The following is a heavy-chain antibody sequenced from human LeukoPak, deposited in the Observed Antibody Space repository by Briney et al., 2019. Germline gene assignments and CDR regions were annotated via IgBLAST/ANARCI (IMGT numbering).Heavy chain of an antibody. J-gene: IGHJ3*02. CDR2: ISAYNGNT. D-gene: IGHD6-13*01. CDR1: GYTFTSYG. CDR3: ARDFTSPGYSSSNDAFDI. Sequence: ASVKVSCKASGYTFTSYGISWVRQAPGQGLEWMGWISAYNGNTNYAQKLQGRVTMTTDTSTSTAYMELRSLRSDDTAVYYCARDFTSPGYSSSNDAFDIWGQGTMVTVSS. V-gene: IGHV1-18*01.